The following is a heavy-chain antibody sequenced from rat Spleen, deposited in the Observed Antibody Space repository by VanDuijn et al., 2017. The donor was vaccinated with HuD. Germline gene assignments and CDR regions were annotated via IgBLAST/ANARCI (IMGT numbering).Heavy chain of an antibody. Sequence: EVQLVESGGGLVQPGRSLKLSCAASGFTFSNYGMAWVRQTPTKGLEWVASISTGGGNTYYRDSVKGRFTISRDNAKNTQYLQMDSLRSEDTATYYCARQGHYYSSYMGWFAYWGQGTLVTVSS. D-gene: IGHD1-2*01. CDR3: ARQGHYYSSYMGWFAY. CDR2: ISTGGGNT. V-gene: IGHV5S14*01. CDR1: GFTFSNYG. J-gene: IGHJ3*01.